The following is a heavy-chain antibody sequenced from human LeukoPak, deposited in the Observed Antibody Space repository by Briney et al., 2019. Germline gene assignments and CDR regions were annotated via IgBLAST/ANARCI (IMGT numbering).Heavy chain of an antibody. CDR3: ARLGYSGYDPWYFDL. D-gene: IGHD5-12*01. CDR2: IYPGDSDT. CDR1: GYSFTSYW. Sequence: GESLKISCKGSGYSFTSYWIGWVRQMPGKGLEWMGIIYPGDSDTRYSPSFQGQVTISADKSISTAYLQWSSLKASDTAMYYCARLGYSGYDPWYFDLWGRGTVVTVSS. J-gene: IGHJ2*01. V-gene: IGHV5-51*01.